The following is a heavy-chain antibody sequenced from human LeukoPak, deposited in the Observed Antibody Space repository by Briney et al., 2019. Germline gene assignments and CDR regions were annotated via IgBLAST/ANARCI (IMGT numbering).Heavy chain of an antibody. J-gene: IGHJ4*02. Sequence: GGSLRLSCGASGFIFSDYYMSWMRQGLGKGVEWGSYISTTSSYTAYADYVKGRFTISRDNAKNSLYLQMNSLRAEDTAVYFCAKATNTATGTPTLAIDYWGQGTLVTVSS. CDR2: ISTTSSYT. CDR3: AKATNTATGTPTLAIDY. V-gene: IGHV3-11*05. D-gene: IGHD6-13*01. CDR1: GFIFSDYY.